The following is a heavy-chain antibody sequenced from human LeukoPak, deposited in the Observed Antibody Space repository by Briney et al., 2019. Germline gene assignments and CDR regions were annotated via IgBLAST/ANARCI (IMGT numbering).Heavy chain of an antibody. D-gene: IGHD6-19*01. CDR3: VRGPRIAVAGNFDY. J-gene: IGHJ4*02. V-gene: IGHV1-18*01. Sequence: ASVKVSCKASGYTFTSYGISWVRQAPGQGLEWMGWISAYNGNTNYAQKLQGRVTMTTDTSTSTTYMELRSLRSDDTAVYYCVRGPRIAVAGNFDYWGQGTLVTVSS. CDR1: GYTFTSYG. CDR2: ISAYNGNT.